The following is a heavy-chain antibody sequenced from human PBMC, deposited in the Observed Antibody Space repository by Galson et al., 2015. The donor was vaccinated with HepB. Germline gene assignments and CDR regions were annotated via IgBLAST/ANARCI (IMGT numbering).Heavy chain of an antibody. V-gene: IGHV5-51*01. D-gene: IGHD3-22*01. CDR1: GYSFTNFW. CDR3: ARLSYDTSGYSDY. J-gene: IGHJ4*02. Sequence: QSGAEVKKPGESLKISCKGSGYSFTNFWIAWVRQMPGRGLEWMGIIYPGDSDTRYSPSFQGQVTISADKSINTAYLQWSSLKASDTAMYYCARLSYDTSGYSDYWGQGTLVTVSS. CDR2: IYPGDSDT.